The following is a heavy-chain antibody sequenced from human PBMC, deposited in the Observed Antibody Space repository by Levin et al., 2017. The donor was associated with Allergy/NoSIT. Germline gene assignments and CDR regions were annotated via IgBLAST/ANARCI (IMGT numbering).Heavy chain of an antibody. Sequence: GGSLRLSCAASGFTFSSYAMSWVRQAPGKGLEWVSAISGSGGSTYYADSVKGRFTISRDNSKNTLYLQMNSLRAEDTAVYYCAKDNSRLEDPGEYWYFDLWGRGTLVTVSS. CDR1: GFTFSSYA. V-gene: IGHV3-23*01. J-gene: IGHJ2*01. D-gene: IGHD2/OR15-2a*01. CDR2: ISGSGGST. CDR3: AKDNSRLEDPGEYWYFDL.